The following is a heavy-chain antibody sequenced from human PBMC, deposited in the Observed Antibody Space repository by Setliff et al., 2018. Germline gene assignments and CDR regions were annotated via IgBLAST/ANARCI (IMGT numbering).Heavy chain of an antibody. V-gene: IGHV4-59*01. D-gene: IGHD5-12*01. J-gene: IGHJ4*02. CDR2: IYYTGSA. Sequence: SETLSLTCTVSGGSISGYYWSWIRQPPGKGLEWIGNIYYTGSASYSPSLRSRGTISVETSKNKFYLSLSSVTAADTSVYYCARGGYNGYSVFDDWGQGALVTVSS. CDR1: GGSISGYY. CDR3: ARGGYNGYSVFDD.